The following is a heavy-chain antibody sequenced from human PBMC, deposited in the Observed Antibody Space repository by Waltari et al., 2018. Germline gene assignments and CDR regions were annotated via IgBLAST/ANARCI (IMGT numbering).Heavy chain of an antibody. CDR3: ARDRIGIVGAIDY. CDR1: GGSITSNNW. CDR2: IHPGGTT. J-gene: IGHJ4*02. D-gene: IGHD1-26*01. Sequence: QVQLQESGPGLVKPSGTLSLTCAVSGGSITSNNWWSWVRQPPGKGLEWIGEIHPGGTTNDNPSLKSRVNISVDKSKNQFSLKLSSVTAADTAVYYCARDRIGIVGAIDYWGQGTLVIVSS. V-gene: IGHV4-4*02.